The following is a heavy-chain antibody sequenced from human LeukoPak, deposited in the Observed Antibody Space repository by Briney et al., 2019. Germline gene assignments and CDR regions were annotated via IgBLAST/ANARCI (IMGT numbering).Heavy chain of an antibody. CDR2: ISSSGSTI. J-gene: IGHJ3*02. V-gene: IGHV3-48*04. CDR1: GFPFNIYS. CDR3: ARDSSYYYGSGRGAFDI. Sequence: GGSLRLSCTTSGFPFNIYSMAWVRQAPGKGLEWVSYISSSGSTIYYADSVKGRFTISRDNAKNSLYLQMNSLRAEDTAVYYCARDSSYYYGSGRGAFDIWGQGTMVTVSS. D-gene: IGHD3-10*01.